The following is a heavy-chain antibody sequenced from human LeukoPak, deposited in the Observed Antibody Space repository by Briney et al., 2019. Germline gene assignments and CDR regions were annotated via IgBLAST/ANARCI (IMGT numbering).Heavy chain of an antibody. V-gene: IGHV4-4*07. D-gene: IGHD3-10*01. Sequence: SGTLSLTCTVSGGSISYYYWSWIRQPPGKGLEWIGRIYSSGSTTYNPSLKSRVTMSVDTAKNQFSLILSTVTAADTAVYYCARDRGDLGNFDYWGQGTLVTVSS. CDR1: GGSISYYY. CDR2: IYSSGST. J-gene: IGHJ4*02. CDR3: ARDRGDLGNFDY.